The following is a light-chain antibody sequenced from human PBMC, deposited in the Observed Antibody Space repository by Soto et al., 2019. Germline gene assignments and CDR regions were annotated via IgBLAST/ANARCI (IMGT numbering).Light chain of an antibody. V-gene: IGKV1-5*01. J-gene: IGKJ1*01. CDR2: DAS. CDR1: HIISSW. Sequence: EIQLTQSPSTLSASVGDRVTITCRASHIISSWLAWYQQKPGKAPKLLIYDASSLESGVPSRFSGSGSGTEFTLTISSLQPDDFATYYCQQYNSYSWTFGQGTKVDIK. CDR3: QQYNSYSWT.